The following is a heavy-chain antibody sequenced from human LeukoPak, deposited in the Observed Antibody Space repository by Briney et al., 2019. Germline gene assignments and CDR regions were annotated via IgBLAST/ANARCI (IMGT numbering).Heavy chain of an antibody. V-gene: IGHV1-69*05. CDR2: IIPIFGTA. CDR1: GGTFSSYA. D-gene: IGHD3-22*01. Sequence: SVTVSCKASGGTFSSYAISWVRQAPGQGLEWMGGIIPIFGTANYAQKFQGRVTITTDESTSTAYMELSSLRSEDTAVYYCASGYDSSGYYDNNWGQGTLVTVSS. CDR3: ASGYDSSGYYDNN. J-gene: IGHJ4*02.